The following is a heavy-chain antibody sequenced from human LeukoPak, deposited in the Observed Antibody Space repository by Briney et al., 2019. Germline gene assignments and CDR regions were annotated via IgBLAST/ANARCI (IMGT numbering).Heavy chain of an antibody. D-gene: IGHD3-22*01. CDR3: ARDHHYYDSSGFQLEYFDL. CDR1: GFTFSNYA. CDR2: IVGSGGGT. Sequence: GGSLRLSCAASGFTFSNYAMSWVRQAPGKGLEWVSAIVGSGGGTYYADSVKGRFTISRDNSKNTLYLQMNSLRAEDTAVYYCARDHHYYDSSGFQLEYFDLWGRGTLVTVSS. J-gene: IGHJ2*01. V-gene: IGHV3-23*01.